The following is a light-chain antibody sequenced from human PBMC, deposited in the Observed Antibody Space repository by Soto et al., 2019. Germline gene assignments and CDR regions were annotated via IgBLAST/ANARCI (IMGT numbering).Light chain of an antibody. V-gene: IGKV3-11*01. J-gene: IGKJ2*02. Sequence: VLTQSQATLSLSPGDSATLSGRASQNVGNNLAWYQQKSGQAPRLLLYAASDRATGVPARFSGRMSGTDFTLTISSLEHEDFATYFWQQRSRWPRGTFGRGTKLE. CDR2: AAS. CDR3: QQRSRWPRGT. CDR1: QNVGNN.